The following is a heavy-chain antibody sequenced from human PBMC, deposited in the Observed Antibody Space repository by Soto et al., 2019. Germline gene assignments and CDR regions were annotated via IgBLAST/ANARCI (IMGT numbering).Heavy chain of an antibody. CDR2: ISYDGSNK. V-gene: IGHV3-30*03. D-gene: IGHD3-22*01. Sequence: QVQLVESGGGVVQPGRSLRLSCAASGFTFSSYGMHWVRQAPGKGLEWVAVISYDGSNKYYADSVKGRFTISRDSSKTTLYLQMHRLRDEDTAVYYCATGDYYDSSGYLNWFDPWGQGTLVTVSS. J-gene: IGHJ5*02. CDR1: GFTFSSYG. CDR3: ATGDYYDSSGYLNWFDP.